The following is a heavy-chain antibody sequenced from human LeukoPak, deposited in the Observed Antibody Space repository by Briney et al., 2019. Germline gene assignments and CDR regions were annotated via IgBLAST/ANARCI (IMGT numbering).Heavy chain of an antibody. J-gene: IGHJ4*02. CDR1: GYTFTSYG. Sequence: GASVKVSCKASGYTFTSYGISWVRQAPGQGLEWMGWISAYNGNTNYAQKLQGRVTMTTDTSTSTAYMELRSLRSDDTAVYYCATVLDYDFWSGYYLYWGQGTLVAVSS. CDR3: ATVLDYDFWSGYYLY. CDR2: ISAYNGNT. D-gene: IGHD3-3*01. V-gene: IGHV1-18*01.